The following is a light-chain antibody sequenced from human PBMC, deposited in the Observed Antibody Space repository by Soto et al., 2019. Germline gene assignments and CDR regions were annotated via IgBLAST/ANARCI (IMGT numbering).Light chain of an antibody. CDR1: QSVSRSY. CDR2: GAS. J-gene: IGKJ3*01. CDR3: QQYGSSPFT. V-gene: IGKV3-20*01. Sequence: PGERATLSCRASQSVSRSYLAWYQQKPGQAPRLLIYGASSRATGIPDRFSGSGSGTDFTLTISRLEPEDFAVYYCQQYGSSPFTFGPGTKVDIK.